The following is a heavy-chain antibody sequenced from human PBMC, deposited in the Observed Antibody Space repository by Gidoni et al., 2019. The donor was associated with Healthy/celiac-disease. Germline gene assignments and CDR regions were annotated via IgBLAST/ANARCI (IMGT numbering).Heavy chain of an antibody. CDR1: GFTFSSYG. CDR2: ISYDGSNK. V-gene: IGHV3-30*18. D-gene: IGHD1-20*01. J-gene: IGHJ6*02. CDR3: AKDIRITGRSGAGPYYYYYGMDV. Sequence: QVQLVESGGGVVQPGRSLSFSCAASGFTFSSYGLHWVRQAPGKGLEWVAVISYDGSNKYYADSVKGRFTISRDNSKNTLYLQMNSLRAEDTAVYYCAKDIRITGRSGAGPYYYYYGMDVWGQGTTVTVSS.